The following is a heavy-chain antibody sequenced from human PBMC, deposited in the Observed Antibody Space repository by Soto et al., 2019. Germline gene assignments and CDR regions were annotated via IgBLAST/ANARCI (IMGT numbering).Heavy chain of an antibody. CDR2: INPSGGST. J-gene: IGHJ3*02. CDR3: ARDRPLLNTVTTGDAFDI. Sequence: ASVKVSCKASGYTFTSYYMHWVRQAPGQGLEWMGIINPSGGSTSYAQKFQGRVTMTRDTSTSTVYMGLSSLRSEDTAVYYCARDRPLLNTVTTGDAFDIWGQGTMVTVSS. CDR1: GYTFTSYY. D-gene: IGHD4-17*01. V-gene: IGHV1-46*01.